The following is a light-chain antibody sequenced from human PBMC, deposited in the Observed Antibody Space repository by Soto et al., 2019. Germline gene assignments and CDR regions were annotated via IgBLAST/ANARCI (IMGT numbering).Light chain of an antibody. J-gene: IGLJ1*01. CDR2: EVS. V-gene: IGLV2-23*02. Sequence: QSALTQPASVSGSPGLSITISCTGTSSDVGSYNLVSWYQQHPGKAPKLMIYEVSKRPSGVSNRFSGSKSGNTASLTISGLQAEDEADYYCCSYAGSSTLIFGTGTKSPS. CDR1: SSDVGSYNL. CDR3: CSYAGSSTLI.